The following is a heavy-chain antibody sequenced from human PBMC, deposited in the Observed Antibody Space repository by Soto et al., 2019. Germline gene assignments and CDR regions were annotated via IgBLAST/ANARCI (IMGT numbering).Heavy chain of an antibody. CDR3: ARGRIFGLWFDP. Sequence: SETLSLTCTVSGGSISSGDYYWSWIRQPPGKGLEWIGYIYYSGSTYYNPSLKSRVTISVDTSKNQFSLKLSSVTAADTAVYYCARGRIFGLWFDPWGQGTLVTVSS. CDR2: IYYSGST. D-gene: IGHD3-3*02. J-gene: IGHJ5*02. V-gene: IGHV4-30-4*01. CDR1: GGSISSGDYY.